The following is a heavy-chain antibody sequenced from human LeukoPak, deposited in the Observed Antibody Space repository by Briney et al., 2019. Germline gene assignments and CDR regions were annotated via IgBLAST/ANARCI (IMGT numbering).Heavy chain of an antibody. Sequence: PGGSLRLSCAASGFTFSDYYMSWIRQAPGKGLEWVSYISSSGSTIYYADSVRGRFTISRDNAKNSLYLQMNSLRAEDTAVYYCARDSSGPLLFPYYFDYWGQGTLVTVSS. CDR3: ARDSSGPLLFPYYFDY. J-gene: IGHJ4*02. V-gene: IGHV3-11*04. CDR1: GFTFSDYY. D-gene: IGHD2-21*02. CDR2: ISSSGSTI.